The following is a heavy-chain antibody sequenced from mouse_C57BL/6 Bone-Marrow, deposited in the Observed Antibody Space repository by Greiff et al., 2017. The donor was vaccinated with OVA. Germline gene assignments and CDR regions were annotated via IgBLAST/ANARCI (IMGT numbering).Heavy chain of an antibody. J-gene: IGHJ4*01. CDR2: IYPRSGNT. D-gene: IGHD2-3*01. V-gene: IGHV1-81*01. CDR3: AREGDGYYVGAMDY. CDR1: GYTFTSYG. Sequence: QVQLKQSGAELARPGASVKLSCKASGYTFTSYGISWVKQRTGQGLEWIGEIYPRSGNTYYNEKFKGKATLTADKSSSTAYMELRSLTSEDSAVYFCAREGDGYYVGAMDYWGQGTSVTVSS.